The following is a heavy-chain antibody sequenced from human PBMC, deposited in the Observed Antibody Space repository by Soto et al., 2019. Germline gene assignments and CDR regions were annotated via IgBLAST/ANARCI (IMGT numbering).Heavy chain of an antibody. D-gene: IGHD2-2*01. Sequence: SETLSLTCTVSGGSISSYYWSWIRQPPGKGLEWIGYMYHSGSTYYNPSLKSRVTISIDRSKNQFSLKLSSVTAADTAVYYCARVPDYSGQGILVTVSS. V-gene: IGHV4-59*12. CDR2: MYHSGST. CDR3: ARVPDY. J-gene: IGHJ4*02. CDR1: GGSISSYY.